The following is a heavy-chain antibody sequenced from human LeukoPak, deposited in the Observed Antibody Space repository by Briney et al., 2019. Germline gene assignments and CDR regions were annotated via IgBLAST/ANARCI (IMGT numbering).Heavy chain of an antibody. Sequence: SETLSLTCTVSGGPISSSSYYWGWIPQPPGKGLDRNGIIYYGGSTYYNPSLKGRVTISVDTSKNQFSLKLSSVTAADTAVYYCARRDTDYYYGMDVWGQGTTVTVSS. CDR1: GGPISSSSYY. J-gene: IGHJ6*02. CDR3: ARRDTDYYYGMDV. V-gene: IGHV4-39*01. CDR2: IYYGGST.